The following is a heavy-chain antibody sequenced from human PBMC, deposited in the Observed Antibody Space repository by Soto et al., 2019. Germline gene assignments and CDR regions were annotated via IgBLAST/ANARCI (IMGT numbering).Heavy chain of an antibody. CDR2: IIPIFGTA. CDR1: GGTFSSYA. D-gene: IGHD6-13*01. CDR3: AREGSSSWYWWFDP. J-gene: IGHJ5*02. V-gene: IGHV1-69*01. Sequence: QVQLVQSGAEVKKPGSSVKVSCKASGGTFSSYAISWVRQAPGQGLEWMGGIIPIFGTANYAQKFQGRVTITADESTSTAYMERSSLRSEDTAVYYCAREGSSSWYWWFDPWGQGTLVTVSS.